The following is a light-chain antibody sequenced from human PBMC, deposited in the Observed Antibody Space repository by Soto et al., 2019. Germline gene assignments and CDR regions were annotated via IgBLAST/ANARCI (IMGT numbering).Light chain of an antibody. Sequence: QSALTQPAGVSAPPGQSITISCTGTSSDVGGYDYVSWYQQHPGKAPKLMLYEVSNRPSGVSNRFSGSKSGNTASLSISGLQAEDEADYYCSSFSSSSTLYVFGTGTKVTVL. CDR1: SSDVGGYDY. V-gene: IGLV2-14*01. J-gene: IGLJ1*01. CDR3: SSFSSSSTLYV. CDR2: EVS.